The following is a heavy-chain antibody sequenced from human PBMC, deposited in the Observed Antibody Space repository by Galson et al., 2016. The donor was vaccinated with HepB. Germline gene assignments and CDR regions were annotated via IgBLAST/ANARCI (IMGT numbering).Heavy chain of an antibody. CDR1: GLTFTTYS. CDR2: ISSSDGRT. CDR3: AKSQFALPDSGWFNAFDL. Sequence: SLRLSCAASGLTFTTYSMHWVRQAPGKGLEWVPSISSSDGRTWYADSVRGRFTISTDNSKTTLYVQMNSLRVDDSAIYYCAKSQFALPDSGWFNAFDLWGQGTMVTVSS. D-gene: IGHD6-19*01. V-gene: IGHV3-23*01. J-gene: IGHJ3*01.